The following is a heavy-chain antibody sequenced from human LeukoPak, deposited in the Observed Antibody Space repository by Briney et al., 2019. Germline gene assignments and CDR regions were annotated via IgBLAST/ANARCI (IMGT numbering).Heavy chain of an antibody. CDR1: GGSISSYY. CDR3: ARVQYDILTGGYYYYGMDV. D-gene: IGHD3-9*01. CDR2: IYYSGST. V-gene: IGHV4-59*01. J-gene: IGHJ6*02. Sequence: SETLSLTCTVSGGSISSYYWSWIRQPPGKGLEWIGYIYYSGSTNYNPSLTSRVTISVDTSKNQFSLKLSSVTAADTAVYYCARVQYDILTGGYYYYGMDVWGQGTTVTVSS.